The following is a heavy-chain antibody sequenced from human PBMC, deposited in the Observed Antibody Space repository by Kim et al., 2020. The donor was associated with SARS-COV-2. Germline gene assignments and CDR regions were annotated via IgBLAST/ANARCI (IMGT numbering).Heavy chain of an antibody. J-gene: IGHJ4*02. CDR1: GFNFRRYG. V-gene: IGHV3-30*18. Sequence: GGSLRLSCAGSGFNFRRYGMNWIRQAPGKGLEWVAVISFDGRVQHYADSVKGRFTISRDNSRDTLYLEMNSLTTEDSAVYFCAKEGDNPGAYVSFFASWGQGTLVTVSS. CDR2: ISFDGRVQ. CDR3: AKEGDNPGAYVSFFAS. D-gene: IGHD3-10*02.